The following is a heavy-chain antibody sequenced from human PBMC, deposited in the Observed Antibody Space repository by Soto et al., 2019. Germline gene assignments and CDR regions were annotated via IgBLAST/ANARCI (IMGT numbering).Heavy chain of an antibody. CDR3: ERMSGGTAPRPDY. CDR2: ISGSGEKT. V-gene: IGHV3-23*01. J-gene: IGHJ4*02. CDR1: GFNFSYNA. D-gene: IGHD6-6*01. Sequence: PGRSLRLSCVAPGFNFSYNAMSWVRQAPGKGLQWVSTISGSGEKTYYADSVKGRFTISSDRSKNTLYLQMDSLRADDTAVYYWERMSGGTAPRPDYCGQGSMVTVSS.